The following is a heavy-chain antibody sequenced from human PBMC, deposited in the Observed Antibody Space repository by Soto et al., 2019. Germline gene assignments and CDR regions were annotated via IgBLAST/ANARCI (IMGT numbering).Heavy chain of an antibody. J-gene: IGHJ4*02. CDR3: ARHDAAALGYFDY. Sequence: PGGSLRLSCAASGFSFGDYYMYWIRQAPGKGLEWVSYISSSSSTYTKFAGSVKGRFTISRDNAKNSLYLQMNSLRAEDTAVYYCARHDAAALGYFDYWGQGTLVTV. CDR1: GFSFGDYY. D-gene: IGHD2-15*01. V-gene: IGHV3-11*06. CDR2: ISSSSSTYT.